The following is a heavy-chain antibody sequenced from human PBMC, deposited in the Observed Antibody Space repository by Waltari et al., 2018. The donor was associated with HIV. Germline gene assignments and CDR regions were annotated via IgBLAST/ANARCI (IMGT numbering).Heavy chain of an antibody. Sequence: QVQLVQSGAEVKKPGASVKVSCKASGYTFTSYDMHWVRQAPGQRLEWMGWINAGSGNTKYSQKFQGRVTITRDTSASTAYMELSSLRSEDTAVYYCARDLLRGDCSGGSCYGSGFDYWGQGTLVTVSS. CDR2: INAGSGNT. CDR1: GYTFTSYD. D-gene: IGHD2-15*01. J-gene: IGHJ4*02. CDR3: ARDLLRGDCSGGSCYGSGFDY. V-gene: IGHV1-3*01.